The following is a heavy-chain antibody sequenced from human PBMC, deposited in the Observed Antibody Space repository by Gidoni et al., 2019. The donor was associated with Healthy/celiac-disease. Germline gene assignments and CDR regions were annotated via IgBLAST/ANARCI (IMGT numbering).Heavy chain of an antibody. CDR3: AKDLPAAYYDFWSGYRYGMDV. Sequence: GLEWVSAISGSGGSTYYADSVKGRFTISRDNSKNTRYLQMNSLSAEDTAVYYCAKDLPAAYYDFWSGYRYGMDVWGQGTTVTVSS. D-gene: IGHD3-3*01. J-gene: IGHJ6*02. CDR2: ISGSGGST. V-gene: IGHV3-23*01.